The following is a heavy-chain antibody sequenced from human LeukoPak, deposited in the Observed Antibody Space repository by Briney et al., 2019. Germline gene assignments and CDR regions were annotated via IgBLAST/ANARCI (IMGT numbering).Heavy chain of an antibody. CDR2: INPKSGGT. V-gene: IGHV1-2*02. CDR3: ARGGDYYDSSGYYDDAFDI. D-gene: IGHD3-22*01. CDR1: GYAFTGYY. J-gene: IGHJ3*02. Sequence: ASVKVSCKASGYAFTGYYIHWVRQAPGQGLEWMGWINPKSGGTNYAQKFQGRVTMTRDTSINTAYMELSRLRSGDTAVYYCARGGDYYDSSGYYDDAFDIWGQGTMVTVSS.